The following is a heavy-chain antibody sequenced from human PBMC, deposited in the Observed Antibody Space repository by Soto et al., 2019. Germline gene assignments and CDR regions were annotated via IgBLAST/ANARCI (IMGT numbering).Heavy chain of an antibody. CDR3: AREYYDYVWGSYRGRVEY. D-gene: IGHD3-16*02. CDR1: GYTFTGYY. V-gene: IGHV1-2*04. Sequence: ASVKVSCKASGYTFTGYYMHWVRQAPGQGLEWMGWINPNSGGTNYAQKFQGWVTMTRDTSISTAYMELSRLRSDDTAVYYCAREYYDYVWGSYRGRVEYWGQGTLVTVSS. CDR2: INPNSGGT. J-gene: IGHJ4*02.